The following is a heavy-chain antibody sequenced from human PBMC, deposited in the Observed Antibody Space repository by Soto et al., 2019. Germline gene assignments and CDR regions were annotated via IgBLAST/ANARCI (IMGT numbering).Heavy chain of an antibody. J-gene: IGHJ4*02. CDR2: ISYDGSNK. CDR1: GFTFSSYA. D-gene: IGHD5-18*01. Sequence: GGSLRLSCAASGFTFSSYAMHWVRQAPGKGLEWVAVISYDGSNKYYADSVEGRFTISRDNSKNTLYLQMNSLRAEDTAVYYCAREDTAMVVFDYWGQGTLVTVSS. CDR3: AREDTAMVVFDY. V-gene: IGHV3-30-3*01.